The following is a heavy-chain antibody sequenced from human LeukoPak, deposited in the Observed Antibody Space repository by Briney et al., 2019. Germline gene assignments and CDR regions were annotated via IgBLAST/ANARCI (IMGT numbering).Heavy chain of an antibody. V-gene: IGHV3-33*01. D-gene: IGHD4-11*01. CDR3: VRDAQRGFDYSNSLKY. CDR1: GFMFSHYS. CDR2: IWSDGSNR. J-gene: IGHJ4*01. Sequence: GGSLRLSCAASGFMFSHYSMHWVRQAPGKGLEWVAVIWSDGSNRFYGGSVKGRFTISRDNSQNTVFLQMNSLRAEDTAMYYCVRDAQRGFDYSNSLKYWGHGTLVTVSS.